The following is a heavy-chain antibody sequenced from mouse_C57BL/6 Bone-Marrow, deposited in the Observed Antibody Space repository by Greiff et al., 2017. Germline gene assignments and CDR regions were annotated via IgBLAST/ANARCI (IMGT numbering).Heavy chain of an antibody. J-gene: IGHJ2*01. D-gene: IGHD4-1*01. CDR2: IDPSDSET. CDR1: GYTFTSYW. Sequence: VKLQQPGAELVRPGSSVKLSCKASGYTFTSYWMHWVKQRPIQGLEWIGNIDPSDSETHYNQKFKDKATLTVDKSSSTAYMQLSSLTSEDSAVYYCAIEENWDVLYYFDYWGQGTTLTVSS. V-gene: IGHV1-52*01. CDR3: AIEENWDVLYYFDY.